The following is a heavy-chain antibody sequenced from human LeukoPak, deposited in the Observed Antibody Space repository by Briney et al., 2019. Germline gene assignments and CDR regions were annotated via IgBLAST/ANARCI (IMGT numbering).Heavy chain of an antibody. CDR1: GGSFSGYY. CDR3: ARGYYGPPYY. Sequence: SETLSLTCAVYGGSFSGYYWSWIRQPPGKGLEWIGEINHSGSTNYNPSLKSRVTISVDTSKNQFSLKPSSVTAADTAVYYCARGYYGPPYYWGQGTLVTVSS. J-gene: IGHJ4*02. V-gene: IGHV4-34*01. D-gene: IGHD3-10*01. CDR2: INHSGST.